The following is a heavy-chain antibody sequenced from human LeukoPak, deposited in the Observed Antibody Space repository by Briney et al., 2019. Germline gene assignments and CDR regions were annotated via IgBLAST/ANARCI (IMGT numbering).Heavy chain of an antibody. V-gene: IGHV3-64*01. J-gene: IGHJ4*02. CDR3: ASSAEEYSSGWYYFDY. CDR1: GFTFSSYA. CDR2: ISSNGGST. Sequence: GGSLRLSCAASGFTFSSYAMHWVRQAPGKGLENVSAISSNGGSTYYANSVKGRFTISRDNSKNTLYLQMGSLRAEDMAVYYCASSAEEYSSGWYYFDYWGQGTLVTVSS. D-gene: IGHD6-19*01.